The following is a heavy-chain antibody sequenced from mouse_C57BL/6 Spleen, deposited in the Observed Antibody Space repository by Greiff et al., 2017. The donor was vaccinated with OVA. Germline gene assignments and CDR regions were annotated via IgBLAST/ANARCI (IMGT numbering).Heavy chain of an antibody. V-gene: IGHV1-62-2*01. CDR2: FYPGSGSI. Sequence: VQVVESGAELVKPGASVKLSCKASGYTFTEYTIHWVKQRSGQGLEWIGWFYPGSGSIKYNEKFKDKATLTADKSSSTVYMELSRLTSEDSAVYFCARHEDDGYYDYAMDYWGQGTSVTVSS. J-gene: IGHJ4*01. CDR3: ARHEDDGYYDYAMDY. CDR1: GYTFTEYT. D-gene: IGHD2-3*01.